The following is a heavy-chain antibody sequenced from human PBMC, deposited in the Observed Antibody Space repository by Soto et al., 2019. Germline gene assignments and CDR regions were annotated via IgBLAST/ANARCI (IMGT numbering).Heavy chain of an antibody. CDR1: GFNFPTFW. CDR3: ASADPWRYCSSTSCYPYGMDV. V-gene: IGHV5-51*01. J-gene: IGHJ6*02. D-gene: IGHD2-2*01. Sequence: GESLKISCKHSGFNFPTFWIAWVRQMPGKGLEWMGTIYPDDSDTRYSPSFQGHVTISADKSISTAYLQWSSLKASDTAMYYCASADPWRYCSSTSCYPYGMDVWGQGTTVTVSS. CDR2: IYPDDSDT.